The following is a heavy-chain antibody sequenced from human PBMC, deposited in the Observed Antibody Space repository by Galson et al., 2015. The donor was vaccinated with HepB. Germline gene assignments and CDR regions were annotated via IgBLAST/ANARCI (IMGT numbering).Heavy chain of an antibody. D-gene: IGHD2-15*01. CDR3: ARGRGGEVVVAAITSWFDP. J-gene: IGHJ5*02. CDR2: INAGNGNT. Sequence: SVKASCKASGYTFTSYAMHWVRQAPGQRLEWMGWINAGNGNTKYSQKFQGRVTITRDTSASTAYMELSSLRSEDTAVYYCARGRGGEVVVAAITSWFDPWGQGTLVTVSS. CDR1: GYTFTSYA. V-gene: IGHV1-3*01.